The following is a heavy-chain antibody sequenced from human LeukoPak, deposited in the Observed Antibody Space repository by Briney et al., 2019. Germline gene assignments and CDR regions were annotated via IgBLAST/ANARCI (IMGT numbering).Heavy chain of an antibody. V-gene: IGHV3-30*04. CDR1: GFTFSNYA. CDR3: ARDKQSRGSGSFDY. J-gene: IGHJ4*02. D-gene: IGHD3-10*01. Sequence: GRSLRLSCAPSGFTFSNYAMHWVRQAPGKGLEWVAVISYDGSYKYYTESVKGRFTISRDNSKNTLYLQMNSLRAEDTAVYYCARDKQSRGSGSFDYWGQGTLVTVSS. CDR2: ISYDGSYK.